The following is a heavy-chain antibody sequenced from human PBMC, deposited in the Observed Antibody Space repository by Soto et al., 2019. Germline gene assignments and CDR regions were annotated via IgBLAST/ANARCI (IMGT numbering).Heavy chain of an antibody. D-gene: IGHD5-12*01. CDR3: AREAIVATIDYYFDY. Sequence: QVQLVESGGGVVQPVRSLRLSCAASGFTFSSYAMHWVRQAPGKGLEWVAVISYDGSNKYYADSVKGRFTIARDNSKSTLYLQMNSLRAEDTAVYYCAREAIVATIDYYFDYWGQGTLVTVSS. J-gene: IGHJ4*02. CDR2: ISYDGSNK. V-gene: IGHV3-30-3*01. CDR1: GFTFSSYA.